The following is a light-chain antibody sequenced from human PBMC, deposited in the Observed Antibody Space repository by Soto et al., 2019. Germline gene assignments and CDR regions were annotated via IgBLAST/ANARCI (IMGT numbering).Light chain of an antibody. CDR2: GAS. CDR1: QSVSSN. Sequence: EVVMTQSPATLSVSPGERATLSCRASQSVSSNLAWYQQKPGQAPRLLIYGASTSATGIPARFSGSGSGTEFTLTISSLQSEDFAVYYCQQYNNWLLYNFGQRTKLEIK. V-gene: IGKV3D-15*01. J-gene: IGKJ2*01. CDR3: QQYNNWLLYN.